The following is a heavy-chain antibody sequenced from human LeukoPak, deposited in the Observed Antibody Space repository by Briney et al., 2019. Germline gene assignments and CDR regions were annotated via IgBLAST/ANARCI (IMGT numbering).Heavy chain of an antibody. CDR2: IYHSGST. V-gene: IGHV4-38-2*02. CDR3: ARDPATLDY. J-gene: IGHJ4*02. CDR1: GYSISSGYY. D-gene: IGHD5-12*01. Sequence: SETLSLTCTVSGYSISSGYYWGWIRQPPGKGLEWIGSIYHSGSTYYNPSLKSRVTISVDTSKNQFSLKLSSVTAADTAVYYCARDPATLDYWGQGTLVTVFS.